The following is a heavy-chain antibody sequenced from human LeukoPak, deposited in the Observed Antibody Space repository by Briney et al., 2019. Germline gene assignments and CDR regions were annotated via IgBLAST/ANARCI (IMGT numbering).Heavy chain of an antibody. D-gene: IGHD3-10*01. CDR1: GFTFSNAW. V-gene: IGHV3-15*01. J-gene: IGHJ4*02. CDR3: TAYQLKTKVRGVIGN. Sequence: GGSLRLSCAVSGFTFSNAWMSWVRQAPGKGLEWVGRIKSKTDGQTTDYAAPVKGRFTISRDDSKNTLYLQMNSLKTEDTALCYCTAYQLKTKVRGVIGNWGQGTLVTVSS. CDR2: IKSKTDGQTT.